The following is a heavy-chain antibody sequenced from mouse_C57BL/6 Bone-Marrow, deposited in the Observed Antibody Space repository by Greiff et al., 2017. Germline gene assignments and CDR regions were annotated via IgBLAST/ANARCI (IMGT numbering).Heavy chain of an antibody. Sequence: VQLVESGAELVRPGASVTLSCKASGYTFTDYEMHWVKQTPVHGLEWIGAIYPETGGTAYNQKFKGKATLTADKSSSTAYMELRSLTSEDSAVYYCARVVGGFAYWGQGTLVTVSA. CDR1: GYTFTDYE. CDR2: IYPETGGT. D-gene: IGHD1-1*01. V-gene: IGHV1-15*01. J-gene: IGHJ3*01. CDR3: ARVVGGFAY.